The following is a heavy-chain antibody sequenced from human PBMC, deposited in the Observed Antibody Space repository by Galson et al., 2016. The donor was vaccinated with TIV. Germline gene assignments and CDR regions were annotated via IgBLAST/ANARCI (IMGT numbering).Heavy chain of an antibody. J-gene: IGHJ6*02. D-gene: IGHD3-10*01. V-gene: IGHV3-7*01. CDR2: IKEDGSEK. CDR3: ARAATSYGSTMGV. CDR1: ESTISDYW. Sequence: SLRLSCAASESTISDYWMSWVRQAPGKGLEWVANIKEDGSEKYYVDSVNGRFTISRDNAKNSLYLQMSNLRAEDAAVDYCARAATSYGSTMGVWGQGTTVVVSS.